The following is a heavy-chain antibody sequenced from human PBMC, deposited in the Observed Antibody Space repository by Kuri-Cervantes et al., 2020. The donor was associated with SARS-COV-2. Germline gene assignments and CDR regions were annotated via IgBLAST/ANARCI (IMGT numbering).Heavy chain of an antibody. CDR1: GGSFSGYY. V-gene: IGHV4-34*01. J-gene: IGHJ5*02. Sequence: SETLSLTCAVYGGSFSGYYWSWIHQPPGKGLEWIGEINHSGSTNYDPSLKSRVTISVDTSKNQFSLKLSSVTAADTAVYYCARARRIAAAKPQNWFDPWGQGTLVTVSS. CDR3: ARARRIAAAKPQNWFDP. CDR2: INHSGST. D-gene: IGHD6-13*01.